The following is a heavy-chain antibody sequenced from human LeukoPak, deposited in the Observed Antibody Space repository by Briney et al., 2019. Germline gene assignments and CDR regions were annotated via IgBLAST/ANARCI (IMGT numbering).Heavy chain of an antibody. Sequence: GGSLRLSCAASGFTFSSYAMSWVRQAPGKGLEWVSAISGSGGSTYYADSVKGRLTISRDNSKNTLYLQMNSLRAEDTAVYYCAKDLDVWFGELTLFRIPSPFDYWGQGTLVTVSS. CDR1: GFTFSSYA. CDR2: ISGSGGST. J-gene: IGHJ4*02. V-gene: IGHV3-23*01. D-gene: IGHD3-10*01. CDR3: AKDLDVWFGELTLFRIPSPFDY.